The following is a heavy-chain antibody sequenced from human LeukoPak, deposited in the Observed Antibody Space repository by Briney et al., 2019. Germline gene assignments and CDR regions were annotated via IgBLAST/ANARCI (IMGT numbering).Heavy chain of an antibody. CDR2: INHSGST. CDR1: GGSFSGYY. J-gene: IGHJ2*01. V-gene: IGHV4-34*01. D-gene: IGHD5-18*01. CDR3: ASARIQLWLLEWYFDL. Sequence: PSETLSLTCAVYGGSFSGYYWSWIRQPPGKGLEWIGEINHSGSTNYNPSLKSRVTISVDTSKNQCSLKLSSVTAADTAVYYCASARIQLWLLEWYFDLWGRGTLVTVSS.